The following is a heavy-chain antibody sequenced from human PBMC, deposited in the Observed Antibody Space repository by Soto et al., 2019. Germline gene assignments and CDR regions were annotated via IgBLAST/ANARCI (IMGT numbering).Heavy chain of an antibody. D-gene: IGHD3-10*01. Sequence: QVQLVQSGAEVKKPGSSVKVSCKASGGTFSSYTISWVRQAPGQGLEWMGRIIPILGIANYAQKFQGRVSITADKSTSTAYMELSSLRSEDPAVYYCAILMISGYYYGMDVWGQGTTVTVSS. CDR1: GGTFSSYT. V-gene: IGHV1-69*02. J-gene: IGHJ6*02. CDR3: AILMISGYYYGMDV. CDR2: IIPILGIA.